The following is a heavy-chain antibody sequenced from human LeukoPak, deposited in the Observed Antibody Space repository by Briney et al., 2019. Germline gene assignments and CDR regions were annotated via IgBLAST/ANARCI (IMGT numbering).Heavy chain of an antibody. V-gene: IGHV1-18*01. Sequence: GASVKVSCTASAYTFTSYGISWLRQAPGQGLEWMGWISAYNGNTNYAQKLPGRVTMTTDTSTSTAYMELRSLRSDDTAVYYCARVLRYFDWSPSWFDPWGQGTLVTVSS. CDR3: ARVLRYFDWSPSWFDP. CDR2: ISAYNGNT. J-gene: IGHJ5*02. CDR1: AYTFTSYG. D-gene: IGHD3-9*01.